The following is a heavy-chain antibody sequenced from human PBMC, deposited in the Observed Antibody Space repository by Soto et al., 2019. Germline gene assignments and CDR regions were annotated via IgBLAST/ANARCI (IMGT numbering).Heavy chain of an antibody. CDR3: AKDQRESLKLLWFGESYRGGYFDY. CDR1: GFTFSSYA. D-gene: IGHD3-10*01. J-gene: IGHJ4*02. CDR2: ISGSGGST. Sequence: GGSLRLSCAASGFTFSSYAMSWVRQAPGKGLEWVSAISGSGGSTYYADSVKGRFTISRDNSKNTLYLQMNSLRAEDTAVYYCAKDQRESLKLLWFGESYRGGYFDYWGQGTLVTVSS. V-gene: IGHV3-23*01.